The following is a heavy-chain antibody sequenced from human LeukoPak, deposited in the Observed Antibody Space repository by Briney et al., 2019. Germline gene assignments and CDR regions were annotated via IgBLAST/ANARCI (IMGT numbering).Heavy chain of an antibody. J-gene: IGHJ6*03. CDR2: IYSGGST. D-gene: IGHD7-27*01. V-gene: IGHV3-53*01. Sequence: GGSLRLSCAASGFTVSSNYMSWVRQAPGKGLEWVSVIYSGGSTYYADSVKGRFTISRDNSKNTLYLQMNSLRAEDTAVYYCARTGDDYYYYMDVWGKGTTVTASS. CDR1: GFTVSSNY. CDR3: ARTGDDYYYYMDV.